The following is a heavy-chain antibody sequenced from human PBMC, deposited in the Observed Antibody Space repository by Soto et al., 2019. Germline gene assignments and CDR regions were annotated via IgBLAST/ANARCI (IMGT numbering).Heavy chain of an antibody. CDR2: ISAYNGNT. D-gene: IGHD3-22*01. J-gene: IGHJ6*02. CDR1: GYTFTSYG. V-gene: IGHV1-18*04. Sequence: QGQLVQSGAEVKKPGASVKVSCKASGYTFTSYGISWVRQAPGQGLEWMGWISAYNGNTKSAQKLQGRVTMTTDTSTSTAAMELRSLRSDATAVYYCARYGPLVVEGMDVWGQATTVTVSS. CDR3: ARYGPLVVEGMDV.